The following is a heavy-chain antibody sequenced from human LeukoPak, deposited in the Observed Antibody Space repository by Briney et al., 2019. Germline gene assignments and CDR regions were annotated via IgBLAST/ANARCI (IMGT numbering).Heavy chain of an antibody. CDR1: GFTFSNYW. D-gene: IGHD3-10*01. CDR3: AKDRGEGPHYYGSGSYIDY. Sequence: GGSLRLSCAASGFTFSNYWMHWVRQAPGKGLVWVSRINSDGINTSYADSVKGRFTISRDNSKNTLYLQMNSLRAEDTAVYYCAKDRGEGPHYYGSGSYIDYWGQGTLVTVSS. CDR2: INSDGINT. J-gene: IGHJ4*02. V-gene: IGHV3-74*01.